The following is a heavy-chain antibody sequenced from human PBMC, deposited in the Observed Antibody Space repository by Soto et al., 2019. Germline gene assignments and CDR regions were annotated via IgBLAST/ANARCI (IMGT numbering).Heavy chain of an antibody. J-gene: IGHJ4*02. CDR2: IDPSDSYT. CDR1: GYSFTSYW. CDR3: ARNDGYNYEQGDY. Sequence: EVQLVQSGAEVKKPGEALRISCKGSGYSFTSYWISWVRQMPGKGLEWMGRIDPSDSYTNYSPSFQCHVTISADKSISTAYLQWSSLKASDTDMYYCARNDGYNYEQGDYWGQGTLVTVSS. V-gene: IGHV5-10-1*03. D-gene: IGHD5-12*01.